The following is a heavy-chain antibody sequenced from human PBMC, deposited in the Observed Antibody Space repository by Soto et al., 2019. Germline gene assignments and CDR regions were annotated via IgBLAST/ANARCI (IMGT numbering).Heavy chain of an antibody. J-gene: IGHJ6*03. V-gene: IGHV4-34*01. CDR2: INHSGST. D-gene: IGHD4-17*01. Sequence: SETLSLTCAVYGGSFSGYYWSWIRQPPGKGLEWIGEINHSGSTNYNPSLKSRVTISVDTSKNQFSLKLSSVTAADTAVYYCGRGFLGVELMTTVTRRGYYMDVWGKGTTVTVSS. CDR1: GGSFSGYY. CDR3: GRGFLGVELMTTVTRRGYYMDV.